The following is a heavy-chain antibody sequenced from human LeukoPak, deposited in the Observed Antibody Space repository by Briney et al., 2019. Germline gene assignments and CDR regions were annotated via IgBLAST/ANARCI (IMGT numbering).Heavy chain of an antibody. Sequence: GGSLRLSCAASGFTFSSYAMSWVRQAPGKGLEWVSAISGSGGRIDYADSVKGRFTISRDNSKNTLSLQMNSLTAEDTAVYYCAKNPRLEGWIYFDSWGQGILVTVSS. V-gene: IGHV3-23*01. D-gene: IGHD1-1*01. CDR3: AKNPRLEGWIYFDS. CDR1: GFTFSSYA. CDR2: ISGSGGRI. J-gene: IGHJ4*02.